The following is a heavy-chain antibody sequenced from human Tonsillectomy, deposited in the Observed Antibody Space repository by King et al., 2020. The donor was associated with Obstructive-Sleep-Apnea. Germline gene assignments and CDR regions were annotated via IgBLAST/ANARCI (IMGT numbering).Heavy chain of an antibody. J-gene: IGHJ3*01. CDR2: IRKKTKNYTT. Sequence: VQLVESGGGLVQPGGSLRLSCVGAGYSFIDYYIHWVRPAPGKGLEWVVRIRKKTKNYTTAYAASVNGRFTISRDDPENSVYLQMNSLKTEDTAVYYCVRVNYYDSIGDSLDAFDFWGQGTMVTVSS. CDR1: GYSFIDYY. V-gene: IGHV3-72*01. CDR3: VRVNYYDSIGDSLDAFDF. D-gene: IGHD3-22*01.